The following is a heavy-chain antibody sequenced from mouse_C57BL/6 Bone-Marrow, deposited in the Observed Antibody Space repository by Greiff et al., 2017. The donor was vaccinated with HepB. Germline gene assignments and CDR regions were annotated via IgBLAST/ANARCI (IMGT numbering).Heavy chain of an antibody. CDR1: GYTFTSYW. CDR3: ARGITTVVATDY. CDR2: IDPSDSYT. J-gene: IGHJ2*01. D-gene: IGHD1-1*01. Sequence: VQLQQPGAELVRPGTSVKLSCKASGYTFTSYWMHWVKQRPGQGLEWIGVIDPSDSYTNYNQKFKGKATLTVDTSSSTAYMQLSSLTSEDSAVYYCARGITTVVATDYWGQGTTLTVSS. V-gene: IGHV1-59*01.